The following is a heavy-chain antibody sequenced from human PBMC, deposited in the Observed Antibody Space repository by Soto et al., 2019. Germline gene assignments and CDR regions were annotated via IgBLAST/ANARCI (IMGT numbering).Heavy chain of an antibody. Sequence: VASVKVSCKASGYTFTGYYMHWVRQAPGQGLEWMGWINPNSGGTNYAQKFQGWVTMTRDTSISTAYMELSRLRSDDTAVYYCARESVPYSSSLDYWGQGTLGTVSS. CDR2: INPNSGGT. D-gene: IGHD6-13*01. CDR1: GYTFTGYY. CDR3: ARESVPYSSSLDY. J-gene: IGHJ4*02. V-gene: IGHV1-2*04.